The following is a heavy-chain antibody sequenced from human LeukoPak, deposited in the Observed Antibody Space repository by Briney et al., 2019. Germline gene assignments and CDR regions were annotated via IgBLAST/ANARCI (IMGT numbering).Heavy chain of an antibody. Sequence: ASVTVSFKASGYTFTSYGMSWVGQAPGQGVEGMGWISAYNGNTNYTQKLQGRVTMTTDTSTSTAYMELRSLRSDDTAVYYCARVLRAQLLGNWFDPWGQGTLVTVSS. CDR3: ARVLRAQLLGNWFDP. CDR2: ISAYNGNT. J-gene: IGHJ5*02. CDR1: GYTFTSYG. D-gene: IGHD2-2*01. V-gene: IGHV1-18*01.